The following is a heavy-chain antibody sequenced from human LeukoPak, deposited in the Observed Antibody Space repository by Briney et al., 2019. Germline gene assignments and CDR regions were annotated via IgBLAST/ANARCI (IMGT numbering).Heavy chain of an antibody. CDR1: GHTFTGSY. Sequence: ASVKVSCKASGHTFTGSYIHWVRQAPGQGLEWMGIINPSGGSTSYAQKFQGRVTMTRDTSTSTVYMELSSLRSEDTAVYYCAREATVTTSFDYWGQGTLVTVSS. V-gene: IGHV1-46*01. D-gene: IGHD4-17*01. CDR3: AREATVTTSFDY. CDR2: INPSGGST. J-gene: IGHJ4*02.